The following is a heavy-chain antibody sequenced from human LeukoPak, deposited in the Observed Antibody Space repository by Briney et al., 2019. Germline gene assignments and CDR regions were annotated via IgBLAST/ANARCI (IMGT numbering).Heavy chain of an antibody. D-gene: IGHD3-22*01. CDR1: GYTFTSYG. V-gene: IGHV1-18*01. J-gene: IGHJ4*02. CDR2: ISAYNGNT. Sequence: ASVKVSCKASGYTFTSYGISWVRQAPGQGLEWMGWISAYNGNTNYAQKLQGRVTMTTDTSTSTAYMELRSLRSDDTAVYYCVRTHFYDSSGNLFDYWGQGTLVTVSS. CDR3: VRTHFYDSSGNLFDY.